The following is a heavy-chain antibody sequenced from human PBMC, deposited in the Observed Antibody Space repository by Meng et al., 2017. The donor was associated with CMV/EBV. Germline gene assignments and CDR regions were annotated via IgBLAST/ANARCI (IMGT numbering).Heavy chain of an antibody. CDR1: GGSISSYY. J-gene: IGHJ5*02. D-gene: IGHD2-2*01. Sequence: QVQLQGPGPGLVKPSETLSLPCTVSGGSISSYYWSWIRQPAGKGLEWIGRIYTSGSTNYNPSLKSRVTMSVDTSKNQFSLKLSSVTAADTAVYYCARDLMNCSSTSCANWFDPWGQGTLVTVSS. CDR3: ARDLMNCSSTSCANWFDP. V-gene: IGHV4-4*07. CDR2: IYTSGST.